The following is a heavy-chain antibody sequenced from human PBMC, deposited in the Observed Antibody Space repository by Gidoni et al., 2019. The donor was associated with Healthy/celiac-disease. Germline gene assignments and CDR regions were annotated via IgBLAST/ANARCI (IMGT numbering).Heavy chain of an antibody. CDR3: ARDWPGYSSLTGAFDI. CDR2: ISYDGSNK. Sequence: QVQLVESGGGVVQPGRSLRLSCAASGFTFSSYAMHWVRQAPGKGLEWVAVISYDGSNKYYADSVKGRFTISRDNSKNTLYLQMNSLRAEDTAVYYCARDWPGYSSLTGAFDIWGQGTMVTVSS. V-gene: IGHV3-30-3*01. D-gene: IGHD6-13*01. J-gene: IGHJ3*02. CDR1: GFTFSSYA.